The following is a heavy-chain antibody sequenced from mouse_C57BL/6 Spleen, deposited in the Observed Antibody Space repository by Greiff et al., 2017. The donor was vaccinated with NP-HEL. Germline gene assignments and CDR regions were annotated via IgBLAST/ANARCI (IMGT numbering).Heavy chain of an antibody. CDR3: ASYYGSSYDY. Sequence: VQLQQSGGGLVKPGGSLKLSCAASGFTFSDYGMHWVRQAPEKGLEWVAYISSGSSTIYYADTVKGRFTISRDNATNTLFLQMTRLRSEDTAMYYCASYYGSSYDYWGQGTTLTVSS. CDR1: GFTFSDYG. V-gene: IGHV5-17*01. CDR2: ISSGSSTI. J-gene: IGHJ2*01. D-gene: IGHD1-1*01.